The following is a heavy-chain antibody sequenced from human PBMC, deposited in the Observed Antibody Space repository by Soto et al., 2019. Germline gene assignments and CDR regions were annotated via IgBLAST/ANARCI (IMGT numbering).Heavy chain of an antibody. V-gene: IGHV1-8*01. CDR1: GYTFTSYD. J-gene: IGHJ4*02. CDR2: MNPNSGNT. CDR3: AARLTTVTTVFDY. Sequence: VKVSCKASGYTFTSYDINWVRQATGQGLEWMGWMNPNSGNTGYAQKFQGRVTMTRNTSISTAYMELSSLRSEDTAVYYCAARLTTVTTVFDYWGQGTLVTVSS. D-gene: IGHD4-4*01.